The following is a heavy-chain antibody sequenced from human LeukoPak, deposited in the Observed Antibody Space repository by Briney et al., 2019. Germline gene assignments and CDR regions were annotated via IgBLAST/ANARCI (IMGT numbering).Heavy chain of an antibody. Sequence: PGGSLRLSCAASGFTVSSNYMSWVRQAPGKGLEWVSVISGSDASTYYADSVKGRFTISRDDSKNTLYLQMNSLRAEDTAVYYCANEYSKGDVWGQGTVVTVSS. CDR1: GFTVSSNY. CDR2: ISGSDAST. V-gene: IGHV3-23*01. J-gene: IGHJ3*01. CDR3: ANEYSKGDV. D-gene: IGHD4-11*01.